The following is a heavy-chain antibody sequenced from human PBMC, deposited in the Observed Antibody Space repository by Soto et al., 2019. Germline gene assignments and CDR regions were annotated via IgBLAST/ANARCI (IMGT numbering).Heavy chain of an antibody. CDR1: GDSVCIYS. V-gene: IGHV4-59*02. D-gene: IGHD3-10*01. CDR2: IYNSGST. J-gene: IGHJ6*02. Sequence: PSETLSLTCAACGDSVCIYSCSWIWQPYGKGLEWIGYIYNSGSTNYNPSLGSRVTISVDTSKNQFSLKLTSVTAADTAVYYCARGVGFGYYYYHMDLWGQGTMVTVSS. CDR3: ARGVGFGYYYYHMDL.